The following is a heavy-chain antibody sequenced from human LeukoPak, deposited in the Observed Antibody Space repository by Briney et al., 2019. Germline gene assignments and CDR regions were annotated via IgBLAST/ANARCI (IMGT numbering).Heavy chain of an antibody. D-gene: IGHD4-23*01. J-gene: IGHJ4*02. CDR3: AGGRRAAKFDY. Sequence: PSETLSLTCAVYGGSFSGYYWSWIRQPPGKGLEWIGEINHSGSTNYNPSLKSRVTISVDTSKNQFSLKLSSVTAADTAVYYCAGGRRAAKFDYWGQGTLVTVSS. CDR1: GGSFSGYY. V-gene: IGHV4-34*01. CDR2: INHSGST.